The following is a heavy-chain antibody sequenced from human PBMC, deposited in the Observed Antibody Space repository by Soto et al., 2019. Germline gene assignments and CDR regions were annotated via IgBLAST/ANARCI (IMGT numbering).Heavy chain of an antibody. V-gene: IGHV4-30-4*01. J-gene: IGHJ3*02. Sequence: QVQLQESGPGLVKPSQTLSLTCTVSGGSISSGDYYWSWIRQPPGKGLEWIGYIYYSGSTYYNPSLKSRVTTSVDTSNNQFSLKLSSVTAADTAVYYCAREPRKSLNPDAFEIWGQGTMVTVSS. CDR1: GGSISSGDYY. CDR2: IYYSGST. CDR3: AREPRKSLNPDAFEI.